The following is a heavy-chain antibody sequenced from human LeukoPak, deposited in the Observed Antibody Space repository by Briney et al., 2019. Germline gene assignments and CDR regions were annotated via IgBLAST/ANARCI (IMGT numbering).Heavy chain of an antibody. D-gene: IGHD6-13*01. V-gene: IGHV3-21*04. Sequence: GGSLRLSCAASGFTFSSYSMNWVRQAPGKGLEWVSSISSSSSYIYYADSVKGRFTISRDNAKNSLYLQMNSLRAEDTAVYYCAKDPFSGYSNSNFDYWGQGTLVTVSS. CDR3: AKDPFSGYSNSNFDY. CDR1: GFTFSSYS. CDR2: ISSSSSYI. J-gene: IGHJ4*02.